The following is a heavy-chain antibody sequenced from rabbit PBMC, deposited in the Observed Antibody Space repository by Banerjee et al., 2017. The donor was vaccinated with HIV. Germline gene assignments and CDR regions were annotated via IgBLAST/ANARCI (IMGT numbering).Heavy chain of an antibody. CDR1: GFPFSNNYY. V-gene: IGHV1S40*01. CDR3: ARDSGSSFSSYGMDL. J-gene: IGHJ6*01. Sequence: QPLQESGGDLVKPEGSLTLPCTASGFPFSNNYYMCWVRQAPGKGLEWIACIDSGSSGFTYFASWAKGRFTISKTSSTTVTLQITSLTAADTATYFCARDSGSSFSSYGMDLWGQGTLVTVS. D-gene: IGHD8-1*01. CDR2: IDSGSSGFT.